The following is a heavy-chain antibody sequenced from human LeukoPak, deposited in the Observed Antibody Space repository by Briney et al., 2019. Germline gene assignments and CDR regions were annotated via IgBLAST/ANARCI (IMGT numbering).Heavy chain of an antibody. CDR1: GYTFTVYN. J-gene: IGHJ4*02. V-gene: IGHV1-2*06. Sequence: GPAVKVSRTGAGYTFTVYNMHWVRQAPGQGLEWMGRINPNSGGTNYAQKFQGRVTMTRDTSISTAYMELSRLRSDDTAVYYCARYYYDSSGPDYWGQGTLVTVSS. CDR2: INPNSGGT. D-gene: IGHD3-22*01. CDR3: ARYYYDSSGPDY.